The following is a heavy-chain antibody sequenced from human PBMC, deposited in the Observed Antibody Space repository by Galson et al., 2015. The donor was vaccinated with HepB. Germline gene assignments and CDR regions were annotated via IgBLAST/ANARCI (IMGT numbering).Heavy chain of an antibody. V-gene: IGHV3-30-3*01. Sequence: SLRLSCAASGFTFSSYAMHWIRQAPGKGLEWVAVISYDGSNKYYADSVKGRFTISRDNSKNTLYLQMNSLRAEDTAVYYCAKDRIDYYDRDALDYWGQGTLVTVSS. D-gene: IGHD3-22*01. CDR1: GFTFSSYA. CDR2: ISYDGSNK. CDR3: AKDRIDYYDRDALDY. J-gene: IGHJ4*02.